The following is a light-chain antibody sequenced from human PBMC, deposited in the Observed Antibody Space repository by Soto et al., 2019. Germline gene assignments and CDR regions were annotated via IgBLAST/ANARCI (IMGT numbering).Light chain of an antibody. CDR1: QSIARY. CDR2: DAS. V-gene: IGKV1-39*01. Sequence: DVHMTQSPSSLSASVGYRVTITCRASQSIARYLNWYQQKQGKAPKVLIYDASSLQSGVPSRFSGSGYGTDFNLTITSLQTEDFATYYCQRGYSSPRTFGQGTKVDIK. J-gene: IGKJ1*01. CDR3: QRGYSSPRT.